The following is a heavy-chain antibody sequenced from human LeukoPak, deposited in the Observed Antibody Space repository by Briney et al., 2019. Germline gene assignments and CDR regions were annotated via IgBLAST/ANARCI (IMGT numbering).Heavy chain of an antibody. J-gene: IGHJ2*01. CDR3: AKASWGSYFSGYFDL. CDR2: LSWNSGSI. V-gene: IGHV3-9*03. CDR1: GFIFDDYA. Sequence: GGSLRLSCAASGFIFDDYAMHWVRQVPGKGLEWVSGLSWNSGSIGYADSVKGRFTISRDNAKNSLYLQMNSLRAEDMALYYCAKASWGSYFSGYFDLWGRGTLVTVSS. D-gene: IGHD7-27*01.